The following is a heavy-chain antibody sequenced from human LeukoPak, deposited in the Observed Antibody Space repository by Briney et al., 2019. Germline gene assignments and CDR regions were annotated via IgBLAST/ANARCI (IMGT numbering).Heavy chain of an antibody. CDR3: ASLQSVHYYYYYMDV. CDR1: GGTFSSYA. Sequence: VASVKVSCKASGGTFSSYAISWVRQAPGQGLEWMGGIIPIFGTANYAQKFQGRVTITADESTSTAYMELSSLRSEDTAVYYCASLQSVHYYYYYMDVWGKGTTVTVSS. V-gene: IGHV1-69*13. CDR2: IIPIFGTA. J-gene: IGHJ6*03. D-gene: IGHD6-6*01.